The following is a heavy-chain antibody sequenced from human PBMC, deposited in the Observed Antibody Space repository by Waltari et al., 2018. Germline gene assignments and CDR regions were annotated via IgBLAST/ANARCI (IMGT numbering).Heavy chain of an antibody. Sequence: EVQLVESGGGLVQPGGSLRLSCAASGFTFSSYAMSWVRQAPGKGLEWVSAISGSGGSTYDADSVKGRFTISRDNSKNTLYLQMNSLRAEDTAVYYCAKDLLTYYYGSGSSDYWGQGTLVTVSS. CDR3: AKDLLTYYYGSGSSDY. CDR1: GFTFSSYA. V-gene: IGHV3-23*04. J-gene: IGHJ4*02. D-gene: IGHD3-10*01. CDR2: ISGSGGST.